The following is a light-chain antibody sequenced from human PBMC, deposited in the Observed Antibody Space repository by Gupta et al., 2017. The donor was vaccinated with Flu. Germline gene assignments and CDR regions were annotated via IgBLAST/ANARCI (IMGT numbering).Light chain of an antibody. CDR1: SSDVGGYNY. CDR3: CPYTSSSTVV. V-gene: IGLV2-14*04. Sequence: SITISCTGTSSDVGGYNYVSCHQQHPCKPHNLMFYDVSNRPAAVATRFSASKSGNTASLTISVHTEEAAADYYCCPYTSSSTVVFGGGTKLTVL. J-gene: IGLJ2*01. CDR2: DVS.